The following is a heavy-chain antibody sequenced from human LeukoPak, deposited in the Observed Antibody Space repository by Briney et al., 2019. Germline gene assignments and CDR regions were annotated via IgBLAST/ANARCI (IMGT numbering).Heavy chain of an antibody. CDR2: ISGSGGST. D-gene: IGHD3-22*01. CDR1: GFTFSSYA. Sequence: GGSLRLSCAASGFTFSSYAMSWVRQAPGKGLEWVSAISGSGGSTYYADSVKGRFTISRDNPKNTLYLQMNSLRSDDTAVYFCARGGLYYDSERVAYYYMDVWGKGTTVTVSS. V-gene: IGHV3-23*01. CDR3: ARGGLYYDSERVAYYYMDV. J-gene: IGHJ6*03.